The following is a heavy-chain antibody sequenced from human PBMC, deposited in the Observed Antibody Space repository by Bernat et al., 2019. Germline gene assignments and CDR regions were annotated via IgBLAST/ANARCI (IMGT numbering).Heavy chain of an antibody. J-gene: IGHJ3*02. Sequence: QVQLVQSGAEVKKPGASVKVSCKASGYTFTGYYMHWVRQAPGQGLEWMGGFDPEDGETIYAQKFQGRVTMTEDTSTDTAYMELSSLRSEDTAVYYCASPRGSYDAFDIWGQGTMVTVSS. V-gene: IGHV1-24*01. CDR2: FDPEDGET. CDR1: GYTFTGYY. CDR3: ASPRGSYDAFDI. D-gene: IGHD1-26*01.